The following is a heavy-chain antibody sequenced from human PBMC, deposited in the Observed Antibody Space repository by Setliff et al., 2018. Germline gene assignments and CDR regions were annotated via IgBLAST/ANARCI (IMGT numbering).Heavy chain of an antibody. CDR3: ATESLLRYFDLVGNPYAFDI. J-gene: IGHJ3*02. D-gene: IGHD3-9*01. Sequence: ASVKVSCKASGYTFTGYYMHWVRQAPGQGLEWMGWINPNSGGTNYAQKFQGWVTMTRDTSISTAYMELSRLRSEDTAVYYCATESLLRYFDLVGNPYAFDIWGQGTMVTVSS. CDR1: GYTFTGYY. CDR2: INPNSGGT. V-gene: IGHV1-2*04.